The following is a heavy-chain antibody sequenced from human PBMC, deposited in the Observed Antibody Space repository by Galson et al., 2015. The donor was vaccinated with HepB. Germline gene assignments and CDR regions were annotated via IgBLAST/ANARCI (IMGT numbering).Heavy chain of an antibody. J-gene: IGHJ6*03. CDR1: GFTFSRYD. CDR2: IIYDGTNK. CDR3: AKGTKYQYYMDV. V-gene: IGHV3-30*18. D-gene: IGHD2-2*01. Sequence: SLRLSCAASGFTFSRYDMHWVRQAPGKGLEWVAAIIYDGTNKYYADSVKGRFTISRDNSKKTLYVQMHSLRTEDTAVYYCAKGTKYQYYMDVWGKGTTVTVSS.